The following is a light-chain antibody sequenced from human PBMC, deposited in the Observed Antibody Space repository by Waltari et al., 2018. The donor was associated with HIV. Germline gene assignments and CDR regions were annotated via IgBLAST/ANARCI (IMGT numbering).Light chain of an antibody. J-gene: IGKJ4*01. CDR2: DAS. Sequence: EIVFTQSPATPSFPPGARGPLPCRANPSVSIYLAWYQQKPGQAPRLLIYDASNRATGIPARFSGSGSGTDFTLTISSLEPEDFAVYYCQQRSNWPLTFGGGTKVEIK. CDR1: PSVSIY. V-gene: IGKV3-11*01. CDR3: QQRSNWPLT.